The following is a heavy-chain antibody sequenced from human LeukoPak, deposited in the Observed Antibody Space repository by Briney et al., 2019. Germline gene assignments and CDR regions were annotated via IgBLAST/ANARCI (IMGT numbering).Heavy chain of an antibody. CDR3: ATLDSYYDNSGRPLIPD. Sequence: ASVKVSCHISGYTLTDFSMHWVRQAPGKGLEWMGGFNREDDEPIYAPHFRGRVTVTEDTSTDTAYMELSSLRSEDTAVYYCATLDSYYDNSGRPLIPDWGQGTLVTVSS. CDR2: FNREDDEP. D-gene: IGHD3-22*01. CDR1: GYTLTDFS. V-gene: IGHV1-24*01. J-gene: IGHJ4*02.